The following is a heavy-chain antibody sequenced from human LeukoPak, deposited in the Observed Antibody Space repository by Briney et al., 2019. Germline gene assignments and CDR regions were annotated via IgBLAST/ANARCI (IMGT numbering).Heavy chain of an antibody. D-gene: IGHD3-22*01. CDR2: ISVSGGNT. Sequence: GGSLRLSCTVSGFTFSSYAVYWVRQAPGKGLEWVSTISVSGGNTYYADSVKGRFTISRDNSKNTLYLQMNSLRAEDTALYYCAKGSGYADYWGQGTLVTVSS. CDR1: GFTFSSYA. CDR3: AKGSGYADY. J-gene: IGHJ4*02. V-gene: IGHV3-23*01.